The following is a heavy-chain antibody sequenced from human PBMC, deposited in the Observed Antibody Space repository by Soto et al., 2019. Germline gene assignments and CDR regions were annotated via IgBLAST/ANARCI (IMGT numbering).Heavy chain of an antibody. CDR2: IRSKANSYAT. J-gene: IGHJ4*02. D-gene: IGHD1-26*01. CDR1: GFTFSGSA. V-gene: IGHV3-73*02. Sequence: EVQLVESGGGLVQPGGSLKLSCAASGFTFSGSAMHWVRQASGQGLEWVGRIRSKANSYATAYAASVKGRFTISRDDSKNTAYLQMNSLKTEDTAVYYCTRWGRGSLLPFDYWGQGTLVTVSS. CDR3: TRWGRGSLLPFDY.